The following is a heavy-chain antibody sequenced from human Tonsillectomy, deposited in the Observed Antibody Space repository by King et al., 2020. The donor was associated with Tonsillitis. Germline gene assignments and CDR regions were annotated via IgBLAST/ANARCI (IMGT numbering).Heavy chain of an antibody. V-gene: IGHV4-39*07. D-gene: IGHD3-9*01. CDR1: GGSISSSSYY. Sequence: QLQESGPGLVKPSETLSLTCTVSGGSISSSSYYWGWIRQPPGKGLEWIGNFYYSGSTYYNPSLKSRVTISVDTYKNQFSLKLSSVTAADTAVYYCATPGHDILTGYYKNFYYGMDVWGQGTTVTVSS. CDR2: FYYSGST. J-gene: IGHJ6*02. CDR3: ATPGHDILTGYYKNFYYGMDV.